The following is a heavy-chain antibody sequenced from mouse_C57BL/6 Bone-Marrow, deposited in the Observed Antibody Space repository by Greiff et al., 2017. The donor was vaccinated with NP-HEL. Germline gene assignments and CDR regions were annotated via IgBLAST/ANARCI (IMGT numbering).Heavy chain of an antibody. CDR1: GYSITSGYY. CDR3: ARVTTVVATGFDY. Sequence: EVKLLESGPGLVKPSQSLSLTCSVTGYSITSGYYWNWIRQFPGNQLEWMGYISYDGSNNYNPSIKNRISITRDTSKNQFFLKLNSVTTEDTATYYCARVTTVVATGFDYWGQGTTLTVSS. V-gene: IGHV3-6*01. J-gene: IGHJ2*01. CDR2: ISYDGSN. D-gene: IGHD1-1*01.